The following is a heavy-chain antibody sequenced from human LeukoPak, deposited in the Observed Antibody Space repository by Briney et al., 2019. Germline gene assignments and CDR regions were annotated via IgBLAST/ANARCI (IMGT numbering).Heavy chain of an antibody. Sequence: SETLSLTCTVSGGSISSGPYYWGWIRQPPGKGLEWIGNIYYGENTYYNPSLKSRVAISVDTSKNQFYLKLSSLTAADTAVYYCARRDDSSGYHKIFDYWGPGTLVTVSS. CDR2: IYYGENT. V-gene: IGHV4-39*01. D-gene: IGHD3-22*01. CDR3: ARRDDSSGYHKIFDY. J-gene: IGHJ4*02. CDR1: GGSISSGPYY.